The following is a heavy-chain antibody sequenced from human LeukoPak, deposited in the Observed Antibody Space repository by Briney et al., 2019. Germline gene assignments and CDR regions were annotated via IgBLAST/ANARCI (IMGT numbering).Heavy chain of an antibody. V-gene: IGHV4-59*08. J-gene: IGHJ4*02. CDR2: VYYSGST. CDR1: GGSISTYY. Sequence: PSETLSLTCTASGGSISTYYRSWIRQPPGKGLEWIGYVYYSGSTSYNPSLKSRVIISVDTSKNEFSLNVSSVTAADTAVYYCARHYGYSYGPDYWGQGTLVTVSS. CDR3: ARHYGYSYGPDY. D-gene: IGHD5-18*01.